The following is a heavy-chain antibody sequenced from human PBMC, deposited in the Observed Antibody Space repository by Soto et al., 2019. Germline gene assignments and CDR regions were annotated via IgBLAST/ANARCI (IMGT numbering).Heavy chain of an antibody. CDR2: IIPIVGTG. CDR3: ARGLRAAGHPGMDV. J-gene: IGHJ6*02. Sequence: SVKVSCKASGGSFSSYAISWVRQAPGQGLEWMGGIIPIVGTGNYAQNFQGRVTITADESTSTAYMELSSLRSEDTAMYYCARGLRAAGHPGMDVWGQGTTVTVSS. D-gene: IGHD6-13*01. CDR1: GGSFSSYA. V-gene: IGHV1-69*13.